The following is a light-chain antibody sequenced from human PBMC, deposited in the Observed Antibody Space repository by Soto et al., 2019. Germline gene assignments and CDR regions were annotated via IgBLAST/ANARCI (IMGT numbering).Light chain of an antibody. CDR3: QVWSSGIDHYV. V-gene: IGLV3-21*02. J-gene: IGLJ1*01. CDR1: DIGSKS. CDR2: DDF. Sequence: SYELAQPPSVSVAPGQTAKISCGGDDIGSKSVHWYRQRPGQAPVLVVFDDFDRPPAIPERFSGSNSGNTATLTISRVEAGDEADYYCQVWSSGIDHYVFGTGTKVTVI.